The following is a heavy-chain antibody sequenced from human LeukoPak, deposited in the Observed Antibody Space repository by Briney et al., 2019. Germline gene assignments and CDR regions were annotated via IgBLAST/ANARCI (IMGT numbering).Heavy chain of an antibody. Sequence: PSETLSLTCTVSGYSISSGYYWGWIRQPPGKGLEWIGSIYHSGSTYYNPSLKSRVTISVDTSKNQFSLKLSSVTAADTAVYYCAGRYYYDSSGYSNWFDPWGQGTLVTVSS. V-gene: IGHV4-38-2*02. CDR1: GYSISSGYY. J-gene: IGHJ5*02. CDR2: IYHSGST. CDR3: AGRYYYDSSGYSNWFDP. D-gene: IGHD3-22*01.